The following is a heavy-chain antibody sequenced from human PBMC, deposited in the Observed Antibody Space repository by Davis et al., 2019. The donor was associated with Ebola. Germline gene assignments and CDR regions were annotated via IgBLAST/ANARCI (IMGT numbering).Heavy chain of an antibody. CDR1: GFTFSNYA. D-gene: IGHD2-8*01. CDR3: AEGGTNNFLGAN. V-gene: IGHV3-23*01. CDR2: ISASGADI. J-gene: IGHJ6*02. Sequence: PGGSLRLSCAASGFTFSNYAMSWVRQAPGGGLEWVSGISASGADIKYADSVRGRFSISRDDSKNTLYLQMDSLRAEDTAVFYCAEGGTNNFLGANWGQGTAVTVSS.